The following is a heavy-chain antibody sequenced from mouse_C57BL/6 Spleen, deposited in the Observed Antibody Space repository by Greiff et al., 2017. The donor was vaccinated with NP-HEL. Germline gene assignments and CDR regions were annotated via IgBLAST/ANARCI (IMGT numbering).Heavy chain of an antibody. V-gene: IGHV3-6*01. J-gene: IGHJ1*03. CDR3: ARGTTTVVAHWYFDV. CDR2: ISYDGSN. CDR1: GYSITSGYY. D-gene: IGHD1-1*01. Sequence: DVQLQESGPGLVKPSQSLSLTCSVTGYSITSGYYWNWIRQFPGNKLEWMGYISYDGSNNYNPSLKNRISITRDTSKNQFFLKLNSVTTEDTATYYGARGTTTVVAHWYFDVWGTGTTVTVSS.